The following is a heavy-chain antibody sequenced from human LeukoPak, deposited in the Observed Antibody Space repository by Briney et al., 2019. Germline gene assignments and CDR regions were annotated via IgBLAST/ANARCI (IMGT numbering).Heavy chain of an antibody. V-gene: IGHV3-23*01. J-gene: IGHJ4*02. CDR3: AKDRDGGSNTRAKGFEY. D-gene: IGHD3-10*01. Sequence: SGGSLRLSCAASGFTFSTYAMSWVRQAPGQGLEWVSAISAGGGTTFYADSVKGRFTITRDQSKNTLYLQMNSLRAEDTAVYYCAKDRDGGSNTRAKGFEYWGQGTLVTVSS. CDR2: ISAGGGTT. CDR1: GFTFSTYA.